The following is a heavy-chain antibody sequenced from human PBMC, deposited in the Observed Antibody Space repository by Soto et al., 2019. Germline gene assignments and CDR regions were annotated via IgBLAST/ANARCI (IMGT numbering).Heavy chain of an antibody. V-gene: IGHV4-59*01. CDR1: GGSISSYY. Sequence: SETLSLTCTVSGGSISSYYWSWIRQPPGKGLEWIGYIYYSGSTNYNPSLKSRVTISVDTSKNQFSLKLSSVTAADTAVYYCARDKGRGAADSAFDIWGQGTMVTVSS. CDR2: IYYSGST. CDR3: ARDKGRGAADSAFDI. D-gene: IGHD6-13*01. J-gene: IGHJ3*02.